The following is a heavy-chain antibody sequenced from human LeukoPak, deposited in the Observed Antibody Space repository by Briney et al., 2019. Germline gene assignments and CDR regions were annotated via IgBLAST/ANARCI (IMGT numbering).Heavy chain of an antibody. CDR2: IKQDGSEK. J-gene: IGHJ5*02. V-gene: IGHV3-7*01. CDR1: GFTFSDYY. Sequence: GGSLRLSCAASGFTFSDYYMSWIRQAPGMGLEWVANIKQDGSEKYYVDSVKGRFTISRDNAKNSLYLQMNSLRAEDTAVYYCARDFSDTDWFDPWGQGTLVTVSS. CDR3: ARDFSDTDWFDP. D-gene: IGHD5-18*01.